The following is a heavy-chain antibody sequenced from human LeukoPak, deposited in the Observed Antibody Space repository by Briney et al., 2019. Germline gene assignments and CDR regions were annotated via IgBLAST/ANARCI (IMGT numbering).Heavy chain of an antibody. CDR3: ARVADYVWGSYRNPLAY. CDR1: GGTFSSYA. CDR2: IIPIFGTA. Sequence: SVKVSCKASGGTFSSYAISWVRQAPGQGIEWMGGIIPIFGTANYAQKFQGRVTITTDESTSTAYMELSSLRPEDTAVYYCARVADYVWGSYRNPLAYWGQGTLVTVSS. J-gene: IGHJ4*02. V-gene: IGHV1-69*05. D-gene: IGHD3-16*02.